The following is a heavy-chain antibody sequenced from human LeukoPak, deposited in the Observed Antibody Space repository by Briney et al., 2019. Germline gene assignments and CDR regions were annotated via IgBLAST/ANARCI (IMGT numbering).Heavy chain of an antibody. CDR2: ISGSGGST. D-gene: IGHD3-22*01. CDR1: GFTFSSYA. Sequence: GGSLRLSCAASGFTFSSYAMSWVRQAPGKGLEWVSAISGSGGSTYYADSVRGRFTISRDNSKNTLYLQMNSLRAEDTAVYYCAKRDSSGYYLYFDYWGQGTLVTVSS. J-gene: IGHJ4*02. CDR3: AKRDSSGYYLYFDY. V-gene: IGHV3-23*01.